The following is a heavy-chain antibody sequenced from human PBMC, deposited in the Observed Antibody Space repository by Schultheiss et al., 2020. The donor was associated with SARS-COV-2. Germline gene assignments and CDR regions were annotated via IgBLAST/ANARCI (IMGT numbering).Heavy chain of an antibody. V-gene: IGHV4-59*12. D-gene: IGHD2-2*02. CDR1: GGSISSYY. Sequence: SETLSLTCTVSGGSISSYYWSWIRQPPGKGLEWIGHISASGSTNYNPSLKSRVTISVDTSKNQFSLKLSSVTAADTAVYYCAVRRGYCSSTSCYTRDYWGQGTLVTVSS. CDR2: ISASGST. J-gene: IGHJ4*02. CDR3: AVRRGYCSSTSCYTRDY.